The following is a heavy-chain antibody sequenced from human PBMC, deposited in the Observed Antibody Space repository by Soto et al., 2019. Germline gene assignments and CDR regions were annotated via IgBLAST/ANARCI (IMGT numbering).Heavy chain of an antibody. V-gene: IGHV1-69*13. D-gene: IGHD3-22*01. CDR2: IIPIFGTA. CDR1: GGTFSSYA. Sequence: SVKVSCKASGGTFSSYAISWVRQAPGQGLEWMGGIIPIFGTANYAQKFQGRVTITADESTSTAYMELSSLRSEDTAVYYCARCPYYYDSSGSLYYFDYWGQGTQVTVSS. J-gene: IGHJ4*02. CDR3: ARCPYYYDSSGSLYYFDY.